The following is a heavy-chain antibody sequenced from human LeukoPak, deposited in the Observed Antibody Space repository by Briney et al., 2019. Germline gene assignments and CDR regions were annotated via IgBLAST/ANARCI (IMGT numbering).Heavy chain of an antibody. CDR3: VSFYETY. J-gene: IGHJ4*02. V-gene: IGHV3-33*03. CDR1: GFTFSSYG. CDR2: IVYDGSNK. D-gene: IGHD2-2*01. Sequence: GGSLRLSCAASGFTFSSYGMHWVRQAPGKGLEWVAVIVYDGSNKYYADSVKGRFTISKDNAKNTVYLQMNNLRAEDTAVYYCVSFYETYWGRGTLVTVSS.